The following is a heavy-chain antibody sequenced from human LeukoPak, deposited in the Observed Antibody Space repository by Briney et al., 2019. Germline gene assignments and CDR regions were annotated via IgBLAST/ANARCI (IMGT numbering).Heavy chain of an antibody. D-gene: IGHD3-10*01. V-gene: IGHV3-11*04. Sequence: GGSLRLSCAASGYMFSVYYMSWIRQTPEKELEWLSYISHSGSTIYYADSVKGRFTISRDNAKNSLYLQMDSLRAEDTGLYYCATYGSGSGTFFESWGQGTLVTVSS. CDR3: ATYGSGSGTFFES. CDR1: GYMFSVYY. J-gene: IGHJ4*01. CDR2: ISHSGSTI.